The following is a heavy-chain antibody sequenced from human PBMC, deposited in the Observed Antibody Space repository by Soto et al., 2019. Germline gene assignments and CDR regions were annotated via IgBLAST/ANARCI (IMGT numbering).Heavy chain of an antibody. CDR2: IRSKAYGGTT. CDR3: TRGLVVPAPDAFDI. J-gene: IGHJ3*02. V-gene: IGHV3-49*03. CDR1: GFTFGDYA. D-gene: IGHD2-2*01. Sequence: GGSLRLSCTASGFTFGDYAMSWFRQAPGKGLEWVGFIRSKAYGGTTEYAASVKGRFTISRDDSKSIAYLQMNSLKTEDTAVYYCTRGLVVPAPDAFDIWGQGTMVTVSS.